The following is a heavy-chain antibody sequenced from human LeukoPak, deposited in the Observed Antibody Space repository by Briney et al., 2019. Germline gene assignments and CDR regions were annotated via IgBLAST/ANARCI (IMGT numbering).Heavy chain of an antibody. V-gene: IGHV5-51*01. J-gene: IGHJ4*02. CDR2: IYPGDSDT. Sequence: PGRSLQISCQGSGSSFTSYWIGCVRQVPGKGLEWMWIIYPGDSDTRYSPSFQGQVTISADKSISTAYLQWSSLKASDTAMYYCARLLSGGSYYSFDYWGQGTLVTVSS. CDR1: GSSFTSYW. D-gene: IGHD1-26*01. CDR3: ARLLSGGSYYSFDY.